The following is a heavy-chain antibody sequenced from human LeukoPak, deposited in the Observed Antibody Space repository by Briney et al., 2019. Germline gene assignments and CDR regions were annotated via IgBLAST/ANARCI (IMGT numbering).Heavy chain of an antibody. J-gene: IGHJ4*02. D-gene: IGHD5-12*01. CDR3: ARDVGAYSGYDPYFDY. V-gene: IGHV3-74*01. Sequence: GGSLRLSCAASGFTFSGYWMHWVRQAPGKGLVCVSRINSDGSGTKYADSVKGRFTISRDNAKNTLYLQTNSLRAEDTAVYFCARDVGAYSGYDPYFDYWGQGALVTVSS. CDR2: INSDGSGT. CDR1: GFTFSGYW.